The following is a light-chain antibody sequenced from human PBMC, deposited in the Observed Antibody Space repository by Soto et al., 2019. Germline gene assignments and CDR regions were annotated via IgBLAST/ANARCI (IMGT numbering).Light chain of an antibody. CDR3: QQYGSSGT. J-gene: IGKJ1*01. Sequence: EIVLTQSPGTLSLSPGERATLSCRASQSVSNNYLAWYQQKPGQAPRLLIYDASNRATGIPDRFSGSGSGTDFTLTISRREPEDFAVYYCQQYGSSGTFGQGTKVEIK. V-gene: IGKV3-20*01. CDR1: QSVSNNY. CDR2: DAS.